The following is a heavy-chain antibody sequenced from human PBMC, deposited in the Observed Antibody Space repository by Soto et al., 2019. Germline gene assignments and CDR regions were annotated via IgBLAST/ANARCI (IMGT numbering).Heavy chain of an antibody. V-gene: IGHV2-5*02. Sequence: QITLKESGPTLVKPTQTLTLTCTFSGVSLSTSGVGVGWIRQPPGKALEWLALIYWDDDKRYSPSLKSRLTITKDTSKNQVVLTMTNMEPVDTATYYCVQGRGPFDFWGQGTLVTVSS. CDR2: IYWDDDK. CDR1: GVSLSTSGVG. D-gene: IGHD3-16*01. CDR3: VQGRGPFDF. J-gene: IGHJ4*02.